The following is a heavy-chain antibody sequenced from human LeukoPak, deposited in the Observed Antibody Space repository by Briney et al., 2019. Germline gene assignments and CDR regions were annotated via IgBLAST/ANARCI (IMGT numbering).Heavy chain of an antibody. CDR1: GGSFSGYY. CDR3: AREVFRWRITMVRGVSPSFDI. Sequence: SETLSLTCAVYGGSFSGYYWSWIRQPPGKGLEWIGEINHSGSTNYNPSLKSRVTISVDTSKNQFSLKLSSVTAADTAVYYCAREVFRWRITMVRGVSPSFDIWGQGTMVTVSS. D-gene: IGHD3-10*01. CDR2: INHSGST. V-gene: IGHV4-34*01. J-gene: IGHJ3*02.